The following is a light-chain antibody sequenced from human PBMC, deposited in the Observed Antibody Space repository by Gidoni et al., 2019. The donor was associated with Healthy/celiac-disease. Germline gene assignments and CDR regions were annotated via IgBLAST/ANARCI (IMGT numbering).Light chain of an antibody. Sequence: DIQMTQSPSSLSASVGDRVTITCQASQDISNYLNWYQQKPGKAPKLLIYDASNLETGVPSRFSGSGSGTDFTFTISSLQPEDIATYYCQRYDNLPYTFXQXTKLEIK. V-gene: IGKV1-33*01. CDR3: QRYDNLPYT. J-gene: IGKJ2*01. CDR1: QDISNY. CDR2: DAS.